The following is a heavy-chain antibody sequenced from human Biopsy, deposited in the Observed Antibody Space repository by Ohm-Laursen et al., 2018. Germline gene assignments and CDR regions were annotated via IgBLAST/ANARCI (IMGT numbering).Heavy chain of an antibody. CDR3: ARDTRWSPYHMDV. D-gene: IGHD4-23*01. Sequence: SLRLSCSASGFPFSVYYMRWNRQAPGKGLEWVSYISSGGTTIYYADSVKGRFTISRDNAKNSLYLQMNSLRADDTAVDYCARDTRWSPYHMDVWGQGTTVTVSS. CDR2: ISSGGTTI. J-gene: IGHJ6*02. V-gene: IGHV3-11*01. CDR1: GFPFSVYY.